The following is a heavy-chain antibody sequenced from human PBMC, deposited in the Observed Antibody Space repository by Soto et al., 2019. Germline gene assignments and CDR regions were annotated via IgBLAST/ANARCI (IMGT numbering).Heavy chain of an antibody. CDR3: TRDPTTSIVTDY. V-gene: IGHV3-74*03. CDR2: INSDGSHT. J-gene: IGHJ4*02. CDR1: GFTFSSYW. D-gene: IGHD2-21*01. Sequence: PGGSLRLSCAASGFTFSSYWMHWVRQAPGQGLVWVSRINSDGSHTTYADSVKGRFTISRDNSKNTLSLQMNTLRAEDTGVYYCTRDPTTSIVTDYWGQGTLVTVSS.